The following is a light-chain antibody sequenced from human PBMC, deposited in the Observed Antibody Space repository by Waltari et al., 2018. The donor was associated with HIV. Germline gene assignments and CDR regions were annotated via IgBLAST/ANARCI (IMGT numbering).Light chain of an antibody. J-gene: IGLJ1*01. CDR2: RNN. CDR3: AAWDDSLSGYV. V-gene: IGLV1-47*01. CDR1: SSNIGSNY. Sequence: QSVLTQPPSASGTPGQRVTISCSGSSSNIGSNYGYWYQELPGTAPKLLLYRNNPRASGVPDRFSGSKSGTSASLAISGLRSEDEADYYCAAWDDSLSGYVFGTGTKVTVL.